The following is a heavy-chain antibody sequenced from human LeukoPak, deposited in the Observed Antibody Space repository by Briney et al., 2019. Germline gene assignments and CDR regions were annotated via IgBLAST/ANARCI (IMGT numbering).Heavy chain of an antibody. J-gene: IGHJ6*02. CDR3: AIYYGDRHYYYYGMDV. CDR1: GFTVSSNY. D-gene: IGHD4-17*01. Sequence: GGSLRLSCAASGFTVSSNYMSWVRQAPGKGLEWVSVIYSGGSTYYADSVKGRFTISRDNSKNTLYLQMNSLRAEDTAVYYCAIYYGDRHYYYYGMDVWGQGTTVTVSS. CDR2: IYSGGST. V-gene: IGHV3-66*01.